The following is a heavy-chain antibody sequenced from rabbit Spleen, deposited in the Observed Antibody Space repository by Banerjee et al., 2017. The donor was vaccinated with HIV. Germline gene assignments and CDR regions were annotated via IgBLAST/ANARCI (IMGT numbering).Heavy chain of an antibody. CDR1: GFSFSSSDY. CDR3: ARDAGSSFSTYGMDL. D-gene: IGHD8-1*01. Sequence: QSLEESGGDLVKPGASLTLTCTASGFSFSSSDYMCWVRQAPGKGLEWIACIAGGSSAFTYSATWAKGRFTCSKTSSTTVTLQMTSLTAADTATYFCARDAGSSFSTYGMDLWGPGTLVTVS. J-gene: IGHJ6*01. V-gene: IGHV1S40*01. CDR2: IAGGSSAFT.